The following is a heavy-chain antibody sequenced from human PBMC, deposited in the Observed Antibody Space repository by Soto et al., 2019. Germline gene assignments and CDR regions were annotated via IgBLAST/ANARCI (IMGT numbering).Heavy chain of an antibody. D-gene: IGHD2-15*01. Sequence: QVQLQESGPGLVKPSGTLSLTCAVSGGSISSSNWWSWVRQPPGKGLEWIGEIYHSGSTNYNPSLKSRVTISVDKSKNQFSLKLSAVTAADTAVYYCARWTVVVVAASYYYYGMDVWGQGTTVTVSS. CDR3: ARWTVVVVAASYYYYGMDV. CDR1: GGSISSSNW. CDR2: IYHSGST. J-gene: IGHJ6*02. V-gene: IGHV4-4*02.